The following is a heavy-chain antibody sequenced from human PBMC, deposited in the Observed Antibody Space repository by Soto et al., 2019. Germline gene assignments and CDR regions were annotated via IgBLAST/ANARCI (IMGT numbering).Heavy chain of an antibody. Sequence: ASVKVSCKASGYIFTSYAMHWVRQAPGQRLEWMGWINAGNGYTKYSQKFQGRVTIARDTSASTAYMELNSLRSEDTAVYYCARFLTSGCPRDFFYYWGQGSLVPGSS. V-gene: IGHV1-3*01. CDR1: GYIFTSYA. CDR3: ARFLTSGCPRDFFYY. J-gene: IGHJ4*02. CDR2: INAGNGYT. D-gene: IGHD6-19*01.